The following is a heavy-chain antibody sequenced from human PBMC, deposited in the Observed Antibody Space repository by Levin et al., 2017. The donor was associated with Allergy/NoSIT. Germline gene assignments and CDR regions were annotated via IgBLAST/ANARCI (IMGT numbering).Heavy chain of an antibody. CDR3: TTDRKYSSSWYLGL. Sequence: GGSLRLSCAASGFTFSNAWMSWVRQAPGKGLEWVGRIKSKTDGGTTDYAAPVKGRFTISRDDSKNTLYLQMNSLKTEDTAVYYCTTDRKYSSSWYLGLWGQGTLVTVSS. CDR1: GFTFSNAW. V-gene: IGHV3-15*01. D-gene: IGHD6-13*01. J-gene: IGHJ4*02. CDR2: IKSKTDGGTT.